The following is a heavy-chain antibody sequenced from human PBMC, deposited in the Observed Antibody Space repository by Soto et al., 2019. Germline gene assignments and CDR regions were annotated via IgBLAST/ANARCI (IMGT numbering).Heavy chain of an antibody. Sequence: QMQLQESGPGLVKPSETLSLTCTVSGGSVSSTSYYWGWIRQPPGKGLEWIGTFFYGGTTCYNPSLNSRVTISVDPSKNQFSLNLSSVTAADTAVYYCARRRFAWYFDLWGRGTLITVSS. CDR1: GGSVSSTSYY. CDR3: ARRRFAWYFDL. CDR2: FFYGGTT. J-gene: IGHJ2*01. V-gene: IGHV4-39*01. D-gene: IGHD3-3*01.